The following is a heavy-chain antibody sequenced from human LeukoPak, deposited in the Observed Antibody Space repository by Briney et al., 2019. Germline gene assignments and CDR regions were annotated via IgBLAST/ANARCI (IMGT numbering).Heavy chain of an antibody. CDR3: ARDLYYYDSSGYYPQGAFDI. Sequence: ASVKVSCKASGYTFTSYYMHWVRQAPGQGLEWMGIINPSGGSTSYAQKFQGRVTMTRDTSTSTVYMELSSLRSEDTAVYYCARDLYYYDSSGYYPQGAFDIWGQGTMVTVSS. CDR2: INPSGGST. V-gene: IGHV1-46*01. J-gene: IGHJ3*02. CDR1: GYTFTSYY. D-gene: IGHD3-22*01.